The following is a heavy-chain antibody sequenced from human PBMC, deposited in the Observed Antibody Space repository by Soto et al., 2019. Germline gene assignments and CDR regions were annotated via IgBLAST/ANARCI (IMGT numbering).Heavy chain of an antibody. J-gene: IGHJ6*01. CDR3: ARRKQKHYGMDI. V-gene: IGHV4-31*03. CDR2: ISYSGST. CDR1: GGSSSSGGYY. Sequence: PSETLSLTCTVSGGSSSSGGYYWSWIRQHPGKGLEWIGYISYSGSTYYNPSLKTRVTILVDASENHFSLKLTSVTAADTAVYYCARRKQKHYGMDILGQGTTVTVSS.